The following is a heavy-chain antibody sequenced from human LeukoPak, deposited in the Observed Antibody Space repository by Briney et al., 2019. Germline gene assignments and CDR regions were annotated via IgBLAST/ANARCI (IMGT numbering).Heavy chain of an antibody. CDR2: FDPVDGET. V-gene: IGHV1-24*01. J-gene: IGHJ6*02. D-gene: IGHD1-1*01. CDR1: GYMLHELS. Sequence: GASAKVSCKVSGYMLHELSMHWVRQAPGKGLEWMGGFDPVDGETIYAQKFQGRVTTTEDTSTDTAYMQLTSLRSEDTAVYYCATNNWHGLINYYYYGVDVWGQGTAVTVFS. CDR3: ATNNWHGLINYYYYGVDV.